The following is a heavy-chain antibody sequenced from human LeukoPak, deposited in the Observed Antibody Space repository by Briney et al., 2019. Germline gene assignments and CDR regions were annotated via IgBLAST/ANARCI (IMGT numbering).Heavy chain of an antibody. CDR2: ISNSGDAA. CDR1: GFIFSNYA. Sequence: GGSLRLSCAGSGFIFSNYAMSWVRQAPGQGLEWVSTISNSGDAAFYADAVKGRFTISRDNSKNTLYLQMYSLRAEDTAIYYCARAPPYTKYFDYWGQGTLLTVSS. J-gene: IGHJ4*02. V-gene: IGHV3-23*01. CDR3: ARAPPYTKYFDY. D-gene: IGHD1-1*01.